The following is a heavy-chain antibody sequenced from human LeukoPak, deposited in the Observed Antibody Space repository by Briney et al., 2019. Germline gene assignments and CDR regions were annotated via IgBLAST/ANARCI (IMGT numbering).Heavy chain of an antibody. CDR3: ARDNSVRDEAWWFNP. Sequence: GGSLRLSCAASGFSVSNNYMTWVRQAPGKGLEWVSVIYSGESTYYADSVKGRFTISRDNSKNMLYLQMHSLRAEDTAVYYCARDNSVRDEAWWFNPWGQGTLVTVSS. J-gene: IGHJ5*02. CDR2: IYSGEST. CDR1: GFSVSNNY. V-gene: IGHV3-53*01. D-gene: IGHD5-24*01.